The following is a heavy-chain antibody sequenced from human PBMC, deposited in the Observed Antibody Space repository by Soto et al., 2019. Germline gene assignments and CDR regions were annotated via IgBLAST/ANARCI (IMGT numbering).Heavy chain of an antibody. CDR1: GFTFSSYG. Sequence: PGGSLRLSFAASGFTFSSYGMHWVRQAPGKGLEWVAVIWYDGSNKYYADSVKGRFTISRDNSKNTLYLQMNGLRAEDTAVYYCARESLAYCGGDCSYSFDYWGQGTLVTVSS. CDR3: ARESLAYCGGDCSYSFDY. D-gene: IGHD2-21*02. J-gene: IGHJ4*02. V-gene: IGHV3-33*01. CDR2: IWYDGSNK.